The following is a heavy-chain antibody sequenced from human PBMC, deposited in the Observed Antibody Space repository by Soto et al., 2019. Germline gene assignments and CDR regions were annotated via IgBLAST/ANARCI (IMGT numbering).Heavy chain of an antibody. J-gene: IGHJ6*03. Sequence: QVQLVESGGGVVQPGRSLRLSCAASGFTFSSYGMHWVRQAPGKGLEWVAVISYDGSNKYYADSVKGRFTISRDNSKNTLYLQMNSLRAEDTAVYYCAKDNSGYDYYYNMDVWGKGTTVTVSS. CDR3: AKDNSGYDYYYNMDV. CDR2: ISYDGSNK. CDR1: GFTFSSYG. V-gene: IGHV3-30*18. D-gene: IGHD5-12*01.